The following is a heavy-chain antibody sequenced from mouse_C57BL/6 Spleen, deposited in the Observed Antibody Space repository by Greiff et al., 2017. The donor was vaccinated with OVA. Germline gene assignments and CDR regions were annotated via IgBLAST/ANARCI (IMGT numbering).Heavy chain of an antibody. CDR3: ARERLTGPLFDY. V-gene: IGHV5-16*01. CDR2: INYDGSST. CDR1: GFTFSDYY. Sequence: EVMLVESEGGLVQPGSSMKLSCTASGFTFSDYYMAWVRQVPEQGLEWVAHINYDGSSTYSLDYLKSRFIISRDNANTILYLKMSSLKSEDTATYYGARERLTGPLFDYWGQGTTLTVSS. D-gene: IGHD4-1*01. J-gene: IGHJ2*01.